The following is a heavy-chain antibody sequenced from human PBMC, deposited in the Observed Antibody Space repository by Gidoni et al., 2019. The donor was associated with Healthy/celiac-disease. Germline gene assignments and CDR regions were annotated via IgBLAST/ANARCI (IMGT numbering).Heavy chain of an antibody. J-gene: IGHJ5*02. D-gene: IGHD2-21*01. CDR1: GSSISSSHYY. V-gene: IGHV4-39*01. CDR2: IDYSGST. CDR3: ATLNSTPTLENIDP. Sequence: HLQLQESGPGLVTPSETLSLTCTVSGSSISSSHYYWGWIRQTPGKGLEWIGSIDYSGSTYYNPSLKSRVTISVDTSKNQCSRKLSSVTAADTAVYYCATLNSTPTLENIDPWGQGTLVTASS.